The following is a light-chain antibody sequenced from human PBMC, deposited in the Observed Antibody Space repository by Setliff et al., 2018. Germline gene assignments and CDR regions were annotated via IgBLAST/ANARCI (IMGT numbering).Light chain of an antibody. CDR2: YNN. J-gene: IGLJ1*01. CDR3: ATWDDRLNTYV. Sequence: QSALTQPPSVSEAPRQRVNISCSGSSSNIGYNVVNWYQQVPGKAPKLLIYYNNLLSSGVSDRFSGSKSGTSASLAISGLQFEDEADYFCATWDDRLNTYVFGPGTKVTVL. CDR1: SSNIGYNV. V-gene: IGLV1-36*01.